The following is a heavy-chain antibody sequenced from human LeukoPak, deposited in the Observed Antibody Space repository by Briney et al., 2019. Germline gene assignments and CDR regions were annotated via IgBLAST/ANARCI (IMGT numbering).Heavy chain of an antibody. CDR2: ISGNGGST. D-gene: IGHD5-18*01. CDR1: GFSFRGYV. V-gene: IGHV3-23*01. CDR3: AKGIELWLTYFDH. J-gene: IGHJ4*02. Sequence: GALRLSCVASGFSFRGYVMNWVRQAPGTGLEWVSAISGNGGSTYYADSVKGRFTISRDNSKNTLSLQMNSLRAEDTAVYYCAKGIELWLTYFDHWGQGTLATASS.